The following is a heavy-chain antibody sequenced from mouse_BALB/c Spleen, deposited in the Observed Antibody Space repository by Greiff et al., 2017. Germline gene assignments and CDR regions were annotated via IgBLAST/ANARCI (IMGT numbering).Heavy chain of an antibody. CDR1: GYTFTSYW. Sequence: QVHVKQSGAELAKPGASVKMSCKASGYTFTSYWMHWVKQRPGQGLEWIGYINPSTGYTEYNQKFKDKATLTADKSSSTAYMQLSSLTSEDSAVYYCARAGGYAMDYWGQGTSVTVSS. J-gene: IGHJ4*01. CDR3: ARAGGYAMDY. V-gene: IGHV1-7*01. CDR2: INPSTGYT.